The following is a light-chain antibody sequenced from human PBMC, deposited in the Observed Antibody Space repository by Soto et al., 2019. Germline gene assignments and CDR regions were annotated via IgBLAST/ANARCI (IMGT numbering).Light chain of an antibody. CDR2: AAS. Sequence: DIQMTQSPSSLSASVGDRVTITCRASQSISSYLNWYQQKPGKAPKLLIYAASSLQSGVPSRFSGSGYGTDFTITISSLQPEDFATYYCQQSYSTPVFGGGTKVEIK. V-gene: IGKV1-39*01. J-gene: IGKJ4*01. CDR1: QSISSY. CDR3: QQSYSTPV.